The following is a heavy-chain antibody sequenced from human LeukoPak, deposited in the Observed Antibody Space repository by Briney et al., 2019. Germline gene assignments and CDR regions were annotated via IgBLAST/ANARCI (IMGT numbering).Heavy chain of an antibody. CDR3: AKTRTYYYDSSGYYYSSYYYGMDV. Sequence: PGGSLRLSCAASGFTFSSYAMHWVRQAPGKGLEWVAVISYDGSNKYYADSVKGRFTISRDNSKNTLYLQMNSLRAEDTAVYYCAKTRTYYYDSSGYYYSSYYYGMDVWGQGTTVTVSS. CDR2: ISYDGSNK. CDR1: GFTFSSYA. V-gene: IGHV3-30-3*01. J-gene: IGHJ6*02. D-gene: IGHD3-22*01.